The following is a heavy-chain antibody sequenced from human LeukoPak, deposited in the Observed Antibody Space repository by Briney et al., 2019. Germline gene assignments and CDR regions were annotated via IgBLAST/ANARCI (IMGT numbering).Heavy chain of an antibody. J-gene: IGHJ4*02. Sequence: SGTLSLTCAVYGGSFSGYYWSWIRQPPGKGLEWIGEINHGGSTNYNPSLKSRVTISVDTSKNQFSLKLSSVTAADTAVYYCARVLGYYGSGSYYPDYWGQGTLVTVSS. CDR3: ARVLGYYGSGSYYPDY. V-gene: IGHV4-34*01. CDR1: GGSFSGYY. CDR2: INHGGST. D-gene: IGHD3-10*01.